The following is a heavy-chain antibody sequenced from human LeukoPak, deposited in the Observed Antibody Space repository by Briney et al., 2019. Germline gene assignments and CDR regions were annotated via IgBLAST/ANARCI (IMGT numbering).Heavy chain of an antibody. CDR2: IVVGSGNT. V-gene: IGHV1-58*01. D-gene: IGHD1-26*01. CDR1: GFTFTSSA. Sequence: GASVKVSCKASGFTFTSSAVQWVRQARGQRLEWIGWIVVGSGNTNYAQKFQERVTITRDMSTSTAYMELSSLRSEDTAVYYCAVRKGPEARCWELLALVGAKSDAFDIWGQGTMVTVSS. J-gene: IGHJ3*02. CDR3: AVRKGPEARCWELLALVGAKSDAFDI.